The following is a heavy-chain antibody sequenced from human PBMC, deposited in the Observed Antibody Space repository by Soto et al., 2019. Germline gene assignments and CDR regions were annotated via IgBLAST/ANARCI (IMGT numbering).Heavy chain of an antibody. V-gene: IGHV4-38-2*01. CDR2: IYHTGIT. CDR1: NYSIKSGYY. CDR3: ARGLGYSYADY. D-gene: IGHD5-18*01. Sequence: SETLSLTCDVSNYSIKSGYYWGWIRQSPGKRPEWIGSIYHTGITYYKSSLKSRVTISVDTSKNQFSLKLSSVTAADTAVYYCARGLGYSYADYWGQGTLVTVSS. J-gene: IGHJ4*02.